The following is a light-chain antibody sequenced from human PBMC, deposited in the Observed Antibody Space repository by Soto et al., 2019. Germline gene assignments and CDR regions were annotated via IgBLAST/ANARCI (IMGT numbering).Light chain of an antibody. Sequence: SALTQPASVSGSPGQSITISCTGTSSDVGAYNYVSWYQQHPGTVPKLMIYDVINRPSGVSNRFSGSKSGNTAFLTISGLQAEDEADYYCSSDTSKSTVLFGGGTKLTVL. CDR2: DVI. J-gene: IGLJ2*01. CDR1: SSDVGAYNY. CDR3: SSDTSKSTVL. V-gene: IGLV2-14*01.